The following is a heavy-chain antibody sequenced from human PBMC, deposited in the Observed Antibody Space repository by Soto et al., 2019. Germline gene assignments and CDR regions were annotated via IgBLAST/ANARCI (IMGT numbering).Heavy chain of an antibody. CDR1: GYSFTDYH. Sequence: GSAVKVSCKASGYSFTDYHIHWVRQAPGQGLEWLGRINPKSGGTSTAQKFQGWVTMTTDTSISTASMELTRLTSDDTAIYYCARVHCPACSTGLCYFFLFHDLYVWG. CDR2: INPKSGGT. J-gene: IGHJ6*02. V-gene: IGHV1-2*04. D-gene: IGHD2-21*01. CDR3: ARVHCPACSTGLCYFFLFHDLYV.